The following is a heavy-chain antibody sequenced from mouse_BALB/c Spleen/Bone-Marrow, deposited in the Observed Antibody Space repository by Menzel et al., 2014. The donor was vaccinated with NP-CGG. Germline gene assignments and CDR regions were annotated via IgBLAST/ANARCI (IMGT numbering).Heavy chain of an antibody. Sequence: QVQLQQSGAEFVKPGASVKLSCKASGYTFTSYWMHWVKQRPGQGLEWIGEIDPSDSYTNYNQKFKGKATLTVDKSSSTAYMQLSSLTPEDSAVYYCARRELGPRWFTYWGQGTLVTVSA. CDR3: ARRELGPRWFTY. J-gene: IGHJ3*01. CDR1: GYTFTSYW. V-gene: IGHV1-69*02. D-gene: IGHD3-1*01. CDR2: IDPSDSYT.